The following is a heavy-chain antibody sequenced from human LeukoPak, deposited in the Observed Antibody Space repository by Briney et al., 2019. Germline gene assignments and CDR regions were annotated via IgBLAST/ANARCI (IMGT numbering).Heavy chain of an antibody. Sequence: PGGSLRLSCAASELSVSTNCMTWVRQAPGKGLEWVSSIFPSGGEIHYADSVRGRFTISRDNSKSTLSLQMNSLRAEDTAIYYCATYRQVLLPFESWGQGTLVTVSS. CDR1: ELSVSTNC. CDR2: IFPSGGEI. D-gene: IGHD2-8*02. J-gene: IGHJ4*02. V-gene: IGHV3-53*01. CDR3: ATYRQVLLPFES.